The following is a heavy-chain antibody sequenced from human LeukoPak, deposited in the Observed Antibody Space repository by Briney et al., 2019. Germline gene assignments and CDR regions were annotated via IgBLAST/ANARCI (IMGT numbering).Heavy chain of an antibody. Sequence: ASVKVSCKASGYTFTGYYMHWVRQAPGQGLEWMGWINPNSGGTNYAQKFQGRVTMTRDTSISTAYMELSRLRSDGTVVYYCARARYSSSWTPLDYWGQGTLVTVSS. CDR3: ARARYSSSWTPLDY. V-gene: IGHV1-2*02. D-gene: IGHD6-13*01. J-gene: IGHJ4*02. CDR1: GYTFTGYY. CDR2: INPNSGGT.